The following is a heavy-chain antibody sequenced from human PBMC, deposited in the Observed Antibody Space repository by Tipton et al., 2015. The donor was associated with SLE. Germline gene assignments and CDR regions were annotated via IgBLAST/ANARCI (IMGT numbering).Heavy chain of an antibody. CDR2: ISYDGRTK. J-gene: IGHJ3*02. Sequence: SLRLSCAASGFTFGTYAMHWVRQAPGKGLEWVALISYDGRTKYYADSVKGRFTISRDNSKNTLYLQMNSLRPEDTAVYYCARGDYYSGSYHDAFDIWGQGTVVSVSS. V-gene: IGHV3-30*01. CDR1: GFTFGTYA. CDR3: ARGDYYSGSYHDAFDI. D-gene: IGHD3-10*01.